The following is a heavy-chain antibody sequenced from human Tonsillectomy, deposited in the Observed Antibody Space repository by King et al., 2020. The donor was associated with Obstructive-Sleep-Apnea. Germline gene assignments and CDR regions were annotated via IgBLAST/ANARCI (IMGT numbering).Heavy chain of an antibody. V-gene: IGHV2-70*11. J-gene: IGHJ6*02. CDR2: IDWDDAT. CDR1: GFSLSTSGMC. Sequence: TLKESGPALVKPTQTLTLTCTFSGFSLSTSGMCVSWIRQPPGEALEWLARIDWDDATYYSTSVKTRLTISKDTSKNQVVLTMTNMDPVDTATYYCARINYYGSGSYMEALDVWGQGTTVTVSS. D-gene: IGHD3-10*01. CDR3: ARINYYGSGSYMEALDV.